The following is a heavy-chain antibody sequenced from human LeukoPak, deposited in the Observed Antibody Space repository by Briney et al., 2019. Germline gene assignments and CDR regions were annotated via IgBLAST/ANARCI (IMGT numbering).Heavy chain of an antibody. J-gene: IGHJ4*02. V-gene: IGHV3-21*01. Sequence: GGSLRLSCAASGFTFSSYSMNWVRQAPGKGLEWVSSISSSSSYIYYADSVKGRFTISRDNAKNSLYLQMNSLRADDTAVYYCARDPAYGGNSNGYWGQGTLVTVSS. CDR3: ARDPAYGGNSNGY. D-gene: IGHD4-23*01. CDR2: ISSSSSYI. CDR1: GFTFSSYS.